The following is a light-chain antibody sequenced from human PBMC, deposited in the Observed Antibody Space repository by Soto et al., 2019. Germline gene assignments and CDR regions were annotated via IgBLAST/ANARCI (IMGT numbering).Light chain of an antibody. CDR2: DAS. Sequence: EIVLTQSPDTLSLSPGERATLSCRASQSVSSYLAWYQQKPGQAPRLLIYDASNRATGIPARFSGSGSGTDFTLTISSLETEDFAVYYCQQRSNSQITFGQGTRLEI. CDR3: QQRSNSQIT. V-gene: IGKV3-11*01. J-gene: IGKJ5*01. CDR1: QSVSSY.